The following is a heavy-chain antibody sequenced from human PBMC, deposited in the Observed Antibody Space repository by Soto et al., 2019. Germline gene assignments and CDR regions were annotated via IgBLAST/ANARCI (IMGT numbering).Heavy chain of an antibody. D-gene: IGHD3-22*01. V-gene: IGHV2-5*02. CDR2: IYWDDDK. CDR1: GFSLSTSGVG. Sequence: QITLKESGPTLVKPTQTLTLTCTFSGFSLSTSGVGVGWIRQPPGKALEWLALIYWDDDKRYSPSLKSRLTITKDPTKNQVVLTMINMDPVDTATYYCAHRLLGYDSSGKWPYYFDYWGQGTLVTVSS. CDR3: AHRLLGYDSSGKWPYYFDY. J-gene: IGHJ4*02.